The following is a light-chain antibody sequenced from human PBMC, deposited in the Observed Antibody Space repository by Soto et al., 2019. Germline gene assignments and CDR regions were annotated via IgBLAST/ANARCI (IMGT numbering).Light chain of an antibody. Sequence: EIVMTQSPGTLSVSTEEGATLSCRASQSVDRNLAWYQQKPGQAPRLLIYGASTRPTGIPDRFSGSGSGTEFSLTISSLRSEDFAVYYCQQYDSWPLTFGGGTKVEIK. V-gene: IGKV3D-15*01. J-gene: IGKJ4*01. CDR2: GAS. CDR3: QQYDSWPLT. CDR1: QSVDRN.